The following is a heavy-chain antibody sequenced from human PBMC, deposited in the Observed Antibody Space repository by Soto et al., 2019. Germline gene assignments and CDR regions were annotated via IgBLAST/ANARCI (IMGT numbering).Heavy chain of an antibody. V-gene: IGHV3-15*01. J-gene: IGHJ6*03. CDR2: IKSKTDGGTT. D-gene: IGHD3-10*01. CDR1: GFTFSNAW. Sequence: GGSLRLSCAASGFTFSNAWMSWVRQAPGKGLEWVGRIKSKTDGGTTDYAAPVKGRFTISRDDSKNTLYLQMNSLKTEDTAVYYCTTFLIGVGELASYYYYYMDVWGKGTTVTVSS. CDR3: TTFLIGVGELASYYYYYMDV.